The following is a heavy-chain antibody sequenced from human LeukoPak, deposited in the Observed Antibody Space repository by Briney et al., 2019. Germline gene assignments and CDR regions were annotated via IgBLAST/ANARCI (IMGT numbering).Heavy chain of an antibody. Sequence: PSETLSLTCTVSGGSISSSSYYWGWIRQPPGKGLEWIGSIYYSGSTYYNPSLKSRVTISVDTSKNQFSLKLSSVTAADTAVYYCAKSGNNRFDYWGQGTLVTVSS. J-gene: IGHJ4*02. CDR1: GGSISSSSYY. CDR3: AKSGNNRFDY. CDR2: IYYSGST. V-gene: IGHV4-39*01. D-gene: IGHD4-23*01.